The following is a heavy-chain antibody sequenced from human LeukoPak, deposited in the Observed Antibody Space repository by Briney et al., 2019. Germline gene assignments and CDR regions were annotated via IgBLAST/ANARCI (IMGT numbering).Heavy chain of an antibody. J-gene: IGHJ4*02. Sequence: GGSLRLSCAASGFTFSSYSMNWVRQAPGKGLEWVSSISSSSYIYYADSVKGRFTISRDNAKNSLYLQMNSLRAEDTAVYYCARGGNKIPFDYWGQGTLVTVSS. CDR3: ARGGNKIPFDY. V-gene: IGHV3-21*01. CDR1: GFTFSSYS. CDR2: ISSSSYI. D-gene: IGHD1/OR15-1a*01.